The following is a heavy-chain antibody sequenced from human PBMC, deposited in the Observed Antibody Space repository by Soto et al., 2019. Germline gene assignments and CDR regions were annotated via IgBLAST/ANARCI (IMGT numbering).Heavy chain of an antibody. J-gene: IGHJ6*02. V-gene: IGHV5-51*01. CDR2: IYPGDSDT. CDR3: ARLRLAAPGHYYYYYYGMDV. D-gene: IGHD6-25*01. Sequence: PGESLKISCKGSGYSFTSYWIGWVRQMPGKGLEWMGIIYPGDSDTRYSPSFQGQVTISADKSISTAYLQWSSLTASDTAMYYCARLRLAAPGHYYYYYYGMDVWGQGTTVTVSS. CDR1: GYSFTSYW.